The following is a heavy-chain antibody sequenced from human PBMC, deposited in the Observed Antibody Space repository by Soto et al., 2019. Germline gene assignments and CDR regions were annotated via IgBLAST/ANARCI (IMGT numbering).Heavy chain of an antibody. Sequence: GGSLRLSCAASGFTFSTYSMNWVRQAPGKGLEWVSSISSGSSYIYYADSVKGRFTISRDNAKNSLYLQMYSLRVEDTAVYYCARGAPSSGHYYYMDVWGKGTTVTVSS. CDR3: ARGAPSSGHYYYMDV. J-gene: IGHJ6*03. D-gene: IGHD3-10*01. CDR1: GFTFSTYS. V-gene: IGHV3-21*01. CDR2: ISSGSSYI.